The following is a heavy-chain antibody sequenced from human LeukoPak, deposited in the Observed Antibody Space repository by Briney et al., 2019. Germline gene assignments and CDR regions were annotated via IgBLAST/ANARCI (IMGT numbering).Heavy chain of an antibody. Sequence: PGGSLRLSCAASGFTFNSYWMAWVRQAPGKGPEWVANIKQDGSEKYYGDSVKGRFTISRDNAKNSLYLQMNSLGAEDTGVYYCVTLEGLRGVMVYWGQGTLVTVSS. J-gene: IGHJ4*02. D-gene: IGHD3-10*01. V-gene: IGHV3-7*01. CDR1: GFTFNSYW. CDR2: IKQDGSEK. CDR3: VTLEGLRGVMVY.